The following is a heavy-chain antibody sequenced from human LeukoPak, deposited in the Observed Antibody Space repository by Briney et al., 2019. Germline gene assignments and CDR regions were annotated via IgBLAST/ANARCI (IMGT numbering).Heavy chain of an antibody. V-gene: IGHV4-59*01. D-gene: IGHD2-15*01. J-gene: IGHJ4*02. CDR3: AREGYCSGGSCYSFDY. Sequence: SETLSLTCTVSGGSISSYYWSWIRQPPGKGLEWIGYIYYSGSTNYNPSLKSRVTISVDTSKNQFSLKLSSVTAADTAVYYCAREGYCSGGSCYSFDYWGQGTLVTVSS. CDR2: IYYSGST. CDR1: GGSISSYY.